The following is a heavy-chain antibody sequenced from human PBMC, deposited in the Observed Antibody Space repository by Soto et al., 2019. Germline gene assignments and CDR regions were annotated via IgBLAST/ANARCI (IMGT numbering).Heavy chain of an antibody. CDR1: GYTLTELS. CDR3: ATDHSGSGSYYYFDY. D-gene: IGHD1-26*01. Sequence: ASVKVSCKVSGYTLTELSMHWVRQAPGKGLEWMGGFDPEDGETIYAQKFQGRVTMTEDTSTDTAYMELSSLRSEDTAVYYCATDHSGSGSYYYFDYWGQGTLATVSS. J-gene: IGHJ4*02. V-gene: IGHV1-24*01. CDR2: FDPEDGET.